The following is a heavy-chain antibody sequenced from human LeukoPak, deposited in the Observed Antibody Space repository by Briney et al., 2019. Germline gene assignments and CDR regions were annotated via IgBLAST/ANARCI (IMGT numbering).Heavy chain of an antibody. V-gene: IGHV4-38-2*01. J-gene: IGHJ4*02. CDR3: ARSPGAMYFDY. D-gene: IGHD2-2*01. Sequence: SETLSLTCAVSGYSISSGYYWGWIRQPPGKGLEWIGSIYHSGSTYYNPSLKSRVTISVDTSKNQFSLKLSSVTAADTAVYYCARSPGAMYFDYWGQGTLVTVSS. CDR1: GYSISSGYY. CDR2: IYHSGST.